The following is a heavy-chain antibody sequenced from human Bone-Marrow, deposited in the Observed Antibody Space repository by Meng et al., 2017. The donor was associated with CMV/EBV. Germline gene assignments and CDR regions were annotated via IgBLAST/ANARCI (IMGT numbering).Heavy chain of an antibody. CDR3: AGVGTGAIAAFDI. D-gene: IGHD1/OR15-1a*01. J-gene: IGHJ3*02. Sequence: SETLSLTCTVSGGPISSSSYYWGWIRQPPGKGLEWIGSIYYSGSTYYNPSLKSRVTISVDTSENQFSLKLSSVTAADTSVYYCAGVGTGAIAAFDIWGQETMVTVSS. CDR2: IYYSGST. V-gene: IGHV4-39*07. CDR1: GGPISSSSYY.